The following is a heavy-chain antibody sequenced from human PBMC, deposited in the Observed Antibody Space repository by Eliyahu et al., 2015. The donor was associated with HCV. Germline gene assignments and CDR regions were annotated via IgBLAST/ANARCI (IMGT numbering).Heavy chain of an antibody. D-gene: IGHD2-2*01. V-gene: IGHV4-38-2*01. J-gene: IGHJ4*02. Sequence: QVQLQESGPGLVKPSETLSLTCAVSGYSXSSGYYWGWIRQPPGKGLEWIGSIYHSGSTYYNPSLKSRVTISVDTSKNQFSLKLSSVTAADTAVYYCTRAPAAHYQLLSYFDYWGQGTLVTVSS. CDR2: IYHSGST. CDR3: TRAPAAHYQLLSYFDY. CDR1: GYSXSSGYY.